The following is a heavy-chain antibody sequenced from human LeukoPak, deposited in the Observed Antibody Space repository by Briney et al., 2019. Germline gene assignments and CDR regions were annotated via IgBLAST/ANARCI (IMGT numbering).Heavy chain of an antibody. V-gene: IGHV4-34*01. CDR1: GGSLSGYY. Sequence: SETLSLTCAVYGGSLSGYYWSWIRQPPGKGLEWIGEINHSGSTNYNPSLKSRVTISVDTSKNQSSLKLSSVTAADTAVYYCARVNNAAMVQKYYFDYWGQGTLVTVSS. D-gene: IGHD5-18*01. J-gene: IGHJ4*02. CDR2: INHSGST. CDR3: ARVNNAAMVQKYYFDY.